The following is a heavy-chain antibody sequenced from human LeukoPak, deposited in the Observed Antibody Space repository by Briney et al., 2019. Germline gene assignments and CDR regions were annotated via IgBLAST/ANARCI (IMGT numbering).Heavy chain of an antibody. CDR2: ISSSSSYI. J-gene: IGHJ4*02. D-gene: IGHD3-10*01. CDR3: ARDDIPPPSTYYYGSGSPDY. CDR1: EFTFSNYK. V-gene: IGHV3-21*01. Sequence: PGGSLRLSCAASEFTFSNYKMNWVRQAPGKGLEGVSSISSSSSYIYYADSVKGRFTISRDNAKNSLYLQMNSLRAEDTAVYYCARDDIPPPSTYYYGSGSPDYWGQGTLVTVSS.